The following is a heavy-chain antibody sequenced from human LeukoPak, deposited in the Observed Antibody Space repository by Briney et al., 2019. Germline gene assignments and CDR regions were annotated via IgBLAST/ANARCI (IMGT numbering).Heavy chain of an antibody. Sequence: GGSLRLSCAASGFTFSSYGMHWVRQAPGKGLEWVAFIRYDGSNKYYADSVKGRFTISRDNSKNTLYLQMNSLRAEDTAVYYCAKDGFGYCSSTSCLAYFDYWGQGTLVTVSS. V-gene: IGHV3-30*02. D-gene: IGHD2-2*01. CDR3: AKDGFGYCSSTSCLAYFDY. CDR2: IRYDGSNK. J-gene: IGHJ4*02. CDR1: GFTFSSYG.